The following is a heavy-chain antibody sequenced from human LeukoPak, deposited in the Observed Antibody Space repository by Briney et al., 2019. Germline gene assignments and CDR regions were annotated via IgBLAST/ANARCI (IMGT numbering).Heavy chain of an antibody. D-gene: IGHD1-1*01. Sequence: SVNVSCKACGGTFSSYAISGVRQARGQGLEGMGGIIPIFGKANYAQKFQGRVTITTDESTSTAYMELSSLRSEDTAVYYCARGARREQLEQNWFDPWGQGTLVTASS. CDR2: IIPIFGKA. CDR3: ARGARREQLEQNWFDP. V-gene: IGHV1-69*05. J-gene: IGHJ5*02. CDR1: GGTFSSYA.